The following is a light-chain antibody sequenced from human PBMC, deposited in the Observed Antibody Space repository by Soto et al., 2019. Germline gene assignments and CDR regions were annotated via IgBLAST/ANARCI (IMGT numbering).Light chain of an antibody. CDR2: GNT. J-gene: IGLJ2*01. CDR1: SSNIGAGYD. V-gene: IGLV1-40*01. CDR3: LSFDSSLSVV. Sequence: QSVLTHPPSVSGAPGQRGTISCTGSSSNIGAGYDVHWYQQLPGRAPKLLIYGNTNRPSGVPDRFSGSKSGTSASLAITGLQAEDEADYYCLSFDSSLSVVFGGGTKLTVL.